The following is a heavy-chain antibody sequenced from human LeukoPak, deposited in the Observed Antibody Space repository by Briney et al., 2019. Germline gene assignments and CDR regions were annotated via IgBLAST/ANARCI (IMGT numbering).Heavy chain of an antibody. CDR3: AKVSDYILTLDY. D-gene: IGHD4/OR15-4a*01. CDR1: GFTFSTYL. Sequence: GGSLRLSCAASGFTFSTYLMHWVRQAPGKGLVWVSRINTDGSITTYADSVKGRFTISRDNSKNTLYLQMDSLRAEDTAVYYCAKVSDYILTLDYWGQGTLVTVSS. J-gene: IGHJ4*02. CDR2: INTDGSIT. V-gene: IGHV3-74*01.